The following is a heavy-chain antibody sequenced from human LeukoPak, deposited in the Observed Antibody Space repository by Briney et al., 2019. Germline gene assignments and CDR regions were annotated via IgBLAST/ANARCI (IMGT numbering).Heavy chain of an antibody. CDR1: GGSISSSNNH. D-gene: IGHD2-15*01. V-gene: IGHV4-39*07. CDR3: ARDSPNYCSGGSCRGHWFDP. J-gene: IGHJ5*02. CDR2: IYYSGGT. Sequence: SETLSLTCIVSGGSISSSNNHWGWIRQPPGKGLEWIGTIYYSGGTYYNSSLKSRVTISVDTSKNQFSLKLSSVTAADTAVYYCARDSPNYCSGGSCRGHWFDPWGQGTLVTVSS.